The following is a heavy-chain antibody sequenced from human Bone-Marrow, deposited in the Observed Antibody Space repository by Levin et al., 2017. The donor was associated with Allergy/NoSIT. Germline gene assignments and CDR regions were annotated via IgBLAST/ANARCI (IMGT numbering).Heavy chain of an antibody. D-gene: IGHD2-8*02. CDR2: ISPTSNTI. Sequence: GESLKISCAASGFTFSDSYMTWIRQTPGKGLEWISYISPTSNTIYYADSVRGRFTISRDNAAKSLHLQMDSLRVEDTGLYYCAREGQSLVRGANDYWGQGILVTVSS. CDR1: GFTFSDSY. CDR3: AREGQSLVRGANDY. J-gene: IGHJ4*02. V-gene: IGHV3-11*01.